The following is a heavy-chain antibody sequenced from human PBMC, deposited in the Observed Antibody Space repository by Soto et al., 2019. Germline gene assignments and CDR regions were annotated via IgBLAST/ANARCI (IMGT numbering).Heavy chain of an antibody. V-gene: IGHV1-69*08. CDR3: AREGVEMATIIQPTHRRLYYYGMDV. CDR2: IIPILGIA. Sequence: QVQLVQSGAEVKKPGSSVKVSCKASGGTFSSYTISWVRQAPGQGLEWMGRIIPILGIANYAQKFQGRVTITADKSTSTAYMELSSLRSEDTAVYYCAREGVEMATIIQPTHRRLYYYGMDVWGQGTTVTVSS. J-gene: IGHJ6*02. CDR1: GGTFSSYT. D-gene: IGHD5-12*01.